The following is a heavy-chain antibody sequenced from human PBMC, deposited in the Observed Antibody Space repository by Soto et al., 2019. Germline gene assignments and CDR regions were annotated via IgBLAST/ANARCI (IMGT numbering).Heavy chain of an antibody. V-gene: IGHV1-8*01. CDR3: ARGEPLWFGEPLS. CDR2: MNPNSGDT. D-gene: IGHD3-10*01. J-gene: IGHJ4*02. Sequence: QVQLVQSGAEVKKPGASVKVSCKASGYTFTSYEINWVRQATGQGLEWLGWMNPNSGDTGYAQKFQGRGTRTRNTSIITAHMKLSSPRSEDTVVQYLARGEPLWFGEPLSWGQGTLVTVSS. CDR1: GYTFTSYE.